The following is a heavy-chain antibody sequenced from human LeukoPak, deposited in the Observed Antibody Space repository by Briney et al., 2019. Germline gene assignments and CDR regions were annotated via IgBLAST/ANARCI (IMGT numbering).Heavy chain of an antibody. CDR2: IKQDGSEK. D-gene: IGHD6-19*01. V-gene: IGHV3-7*01. Sequence: GGSLRLSCAASGFTFSSYWMSWVRQAPGKGLEWVANIKQDGSEKYYVDSVKGRFTISRDNAKNSLYLRMSSLRVEDTAVYSCARVIAVPGTPYDYYYMDVWGKGTTVTVS. J-gene: IGHJ6*03. CDR1: GFTFSSYW. CDR3: ARVIAVPGTPYDYYYMDV.